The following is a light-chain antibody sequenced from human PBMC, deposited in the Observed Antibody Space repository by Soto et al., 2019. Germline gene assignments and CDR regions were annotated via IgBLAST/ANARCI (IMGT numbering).Light chain of an antibody. V-gene: IGKV3-20*01. CDR1: QSISGNY. J-gene: IGKJ3*01. Sequence: ELVLTQSPGSLSLSPGERATLSYWASQSISGNYLAWYQQKPGQAPRLLIYGASNRATGIPDRFRGSGSGTDFSLTISRLEPEDFAVYYCQQYGRSAIFTLGPGTTVEVK. CDR3: QQYGRSAIFT. CDR2: GAS.